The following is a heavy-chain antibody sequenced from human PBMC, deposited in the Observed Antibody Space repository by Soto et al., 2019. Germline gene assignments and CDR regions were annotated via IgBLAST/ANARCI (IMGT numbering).Heavy chain of an antibody. Sequence: GGSLRLSCAASAFTFSDYYMSWIRQAPGKGLEWVSYISSSSSYTNYADSVKGRFTISRDNAKNSLYLQMNSLRAEDTAVYYCARGSTMIVVQWGQGTLVTVSS. CDR1: AFTFSDYY. V-gene: IGHV3-11*06. D-gene: IGHD3-22*01. J-gene: IGHJ4*02. CDR2: ISSSSSYT. CDR3: ARGSTMIVVQ.